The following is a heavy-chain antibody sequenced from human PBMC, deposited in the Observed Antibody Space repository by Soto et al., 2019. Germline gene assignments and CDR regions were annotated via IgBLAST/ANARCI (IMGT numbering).Heavy chain of an antibody. Sequence: GGSLRLSCAASGFTFSSYAMHWVRQAPGKGLEYVSAISSNGGSTYYANSVKGRFTISRDNSKNTLYLQMGSLRAEDMAVYYCARGTSITIFWPLHYWGQGTLVTVSS. J-gene: IGHJ4*02. D-gene: IGHD3-9*01. V-gene: IGHV3-64*01. CDR2: ISSNGGST. CDR3: ARGTSITIFWPLHY. CDR1: GFTFSSYA.